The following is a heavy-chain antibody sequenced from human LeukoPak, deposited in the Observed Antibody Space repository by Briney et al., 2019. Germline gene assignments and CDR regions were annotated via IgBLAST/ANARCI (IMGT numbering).Heavy chain of an antibody. D-gene: IGHD4-17*01. CDR2: ISGSGGST. CDR1: GFTFSSYA. J-gene: IGHJ4*02. V-gene: IGHV3-23*01. Sequence: PGGSLRLSCAASGFTFSSYAMSWVRQAPGKGLEWVSAISGSGGSTYYADSVKGRFTISRDNSKNTLYLRMNSLRAEDTAVYYCAKGRNYGDYEAIFDYWGQGTLVTVSS. CDR3: AKGRNYGDYEAIFDY.